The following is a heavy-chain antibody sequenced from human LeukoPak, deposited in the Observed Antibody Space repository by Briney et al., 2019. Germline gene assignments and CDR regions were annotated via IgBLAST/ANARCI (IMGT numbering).Heavy chain of an antibody. CDR2: VYYTGST. CDR1: GGSISSSGYY. CDR3: ARHRGRYYDSGSYYYFDY. J-gene: IGHJ4*02. Sequence: NPSETLSLTCTVSGGSISSSGYYWGWIRQPPGKGLEWVGSVYYTGSTFYNPSLKSRVTTSVDTSKNHFSLNLCSVTAADTAVYYCARHRGRYYDSGSYYYFDYWGQGTLVTVSS. D-gene: IGHD3-10*01. V-gene: IGHV4-39*02.